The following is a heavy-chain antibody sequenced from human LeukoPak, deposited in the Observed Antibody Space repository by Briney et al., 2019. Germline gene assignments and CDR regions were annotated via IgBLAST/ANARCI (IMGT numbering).Heavy chain of an antibody. D-gene: IGHD5-12*01. CDR2: ISSSSSYT. V-gene: IGHV3-11*05. CDR3: ARDSGYSGYSDY. Sequence: GGSLRLSCAASGFTLSDYYMSWIRQAPGKGLEWVSYISSSSSYTDYADSVKGRFTISRDNAKNSLNPQMNSLRAEDTAVYYCARDSGYSGYSDYWGQGTLVTVSS. CDR1: GFTLSDYY. J-gene: IGHJ4*02.